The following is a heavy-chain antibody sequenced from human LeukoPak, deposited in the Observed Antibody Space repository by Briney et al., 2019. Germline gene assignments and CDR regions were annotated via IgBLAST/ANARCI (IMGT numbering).Heavy chain of an antibody. Sequence: ASVKVSCKASGYTFTSYYMHWVRQAPGQGLEWMGRINPNSGDTNYAQKFQGRVAMTRDTSISTAFMELTRLRSDDTAVYYCARDYCSSTSCLFDYWGQGTLVTVSS. CDR3: ARDYCSSTSCLFDY. CDR1: GYTFTSYY. D-gene: IGHD2-2*01. CDR2: INPNSGDT. V-gene: IGHV1-2*06. J-gene: IGHJ4*02.